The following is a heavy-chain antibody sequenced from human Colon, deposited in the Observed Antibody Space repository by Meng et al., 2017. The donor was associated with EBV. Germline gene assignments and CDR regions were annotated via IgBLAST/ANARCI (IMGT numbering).Heavy chain of an antibody. CDR2: IYYSGST. CDR1: GGSMSSGNYY. Sequence: QVQLHESGPGLVEPAQTLSRTCTVSGGSMSSGNYYWSWIRQPPGKGLEWIGYIYYSGSTYYNPSLKSRVTISVDTSKNQFSLKLSSVTAADTAVYYCARDRGGLGAFDYWGQGTLVTVSS. J-gene: IGHJ4*02. D-gene: IGHD5-12*01. CDR3: ARDRGGLGAFDY. V-gene: IGHV4-30-4*01.